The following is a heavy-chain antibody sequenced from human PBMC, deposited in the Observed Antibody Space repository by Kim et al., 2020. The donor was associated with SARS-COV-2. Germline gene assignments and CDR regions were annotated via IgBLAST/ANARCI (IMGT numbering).Heavy chain of an antibody. J-gene: IGHJ6*01. CDR2: ISGRGTST. Sequence: GGSLRLSCAASGFTFGNYAMTWVRQAPGKGLEWVSSISGRGTSTFSADSTQGRFTIYRDNSRNTLYLQMDSLRVEDTGIFYCAREHDFYLGYTYGMDVWG. D-gene: IGHD3-3*01. CDR1: GFTFGNYA. CDR3: AREHDFYLGYTYGMDV. V-gene: IGHV3-23*01.